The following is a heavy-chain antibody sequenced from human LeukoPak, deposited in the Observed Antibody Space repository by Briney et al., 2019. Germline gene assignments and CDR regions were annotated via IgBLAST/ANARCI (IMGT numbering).Heavy chain of an antibody. J-gene: IGHJ4*02. CDR1: GFTFNKYD. D-gene: IGHD2-15*01. CDR3: AKDNSEVVAADDY. CDR2: ISGNGRGT. V-gene: IGHV3-23*01. Sequence: GGSLRLSCAASGFTFNKYDLTWVRQAPGKGLEWVSAISGNGRGTYYADSVRGRFTISRDNSNNMLYLQMNSLIAEDTAVYYCAKDNSEVVAADDYWGQGTPVTVSS.